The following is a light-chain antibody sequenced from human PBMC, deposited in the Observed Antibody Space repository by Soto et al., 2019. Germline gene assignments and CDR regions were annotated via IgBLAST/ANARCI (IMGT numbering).Light chain of an antibody. CDR1: QSISPW. Sequence: DIQMTQSPSTLSAYVGERVTITCRASQSISPWLAWYQKKPGKAPNLLIYRASNLQTGVPSRFSGSGSGTEFTLTINSLQPDYFATYYCQQYRSRSYTFGQGTKLEIE. J-gene: IGKJ2*01. V-gene: IGKV1-5*03. CDR2: RAS. CDR3: QQYRSRSYT.